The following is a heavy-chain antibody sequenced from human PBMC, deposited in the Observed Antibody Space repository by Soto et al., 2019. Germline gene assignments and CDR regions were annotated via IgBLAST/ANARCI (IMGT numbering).Heavy chain of an antibody. Sequence: QVQLVQSGAEVKKPGSSVKVSCKASGGTFSSYAISWVRQAPGQGLEWMGGIIPIFGTANYAQKFQGRVTITADESTSTAYMELSSLRSEDTAVYYCAGFITMKVPPPMEHYYGMDVWGQGKTVTVSS. J-gene: IGHJ6*02. CDR2: IIPIFGTA. D-gene: IGHD3-22*01. CDR3: AGFITMKVPPPMEHYYGMDV. V-gene: IGHV1-69*01. CDR1: GGTFSSYA.